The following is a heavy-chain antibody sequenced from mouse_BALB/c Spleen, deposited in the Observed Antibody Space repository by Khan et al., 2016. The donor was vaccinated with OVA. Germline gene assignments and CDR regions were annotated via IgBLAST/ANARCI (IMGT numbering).Heavy chain of an antibody. CDR2: INYSGST. CDR1: GDSITSGY. J-gene: IGHJ2*01. V-gene: IGHV3-8*02. Sequence: EVKLEESGPSLVKPSQTLSLTCSVTGDSITSGYWNWIRKFPGNKLEYMGYINYSGSTYYNPSLKSRLSITRDTSKNKYYLQLNYVTPENTATYYCARWNYTYDGYLDYWGQGTTLTVSS. CDR3: ARWNYTYDGYLDY. D-gene: IGHD2-14*01.